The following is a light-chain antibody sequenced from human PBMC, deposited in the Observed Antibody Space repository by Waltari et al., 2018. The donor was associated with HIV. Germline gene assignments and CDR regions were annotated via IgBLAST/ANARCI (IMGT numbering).Light chain of an antibody. J-gene: IGKJ2*01. CDR3: QQFGSSPQGSRVT. CDR2: GAS. Sequence: ELVLTQSPGTLSLSPGERATLPCRPSQSVSHSYLAWYQQKPGQAPRLRIYGASSRATGIPDRFSGSGSGTDFTLTISRLEPEDFAVYYCQQFGSSPQGSRVTFGQGTKLEIK. CDR1: QSVSHSY. V-gene: IGKV3-20*01.